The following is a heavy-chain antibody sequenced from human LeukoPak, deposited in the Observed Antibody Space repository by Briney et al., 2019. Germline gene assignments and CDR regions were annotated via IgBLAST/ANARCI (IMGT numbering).Heavy chain of an antibody. CDR1: GFTFDDYA. V-gene: IGHV3-9*01. J-gene: IGHJ4*02. CDR2: ISWNSGSI. CDR3: AKGNYFDY. Sequence: PGGFLRLSCAASGFTFDDYAMHWVRQAPGKGLEWVSGISWNSGSIGYADSVKGRFTISRDNAKNSLYLQMNSLRAEDTALYYCAKGNYFDYWGQGTLVTVSS.